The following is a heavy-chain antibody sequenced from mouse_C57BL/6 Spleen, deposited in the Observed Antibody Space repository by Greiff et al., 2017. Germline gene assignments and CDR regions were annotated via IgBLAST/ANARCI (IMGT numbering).Heavy chain of an antibody. CDR1: GYTFTSYD. J-gene: IGHJ3*01. D-gene: IGHD1-1*01. CDR3: ARKGTGGSSYGWFAY. Sequence: QVQLQQSGPELVKPGASVKLSCKASGYTFTSYDIHWVKQRPGQGLEWIGWIYPRDGSNKYNEKFKGTAKLTVDTSSSTAYMELHSLTSEDSAVYVGARKGTGGSSYGWFAYWGQGTLVTVSA. CDR2: IYPRDGSN. V-gene: IGHV1-85*01.